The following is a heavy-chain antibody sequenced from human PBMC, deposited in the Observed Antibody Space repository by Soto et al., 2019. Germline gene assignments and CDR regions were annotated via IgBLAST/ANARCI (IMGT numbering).Heavy chain of an antibody. Sequence: QVQLVESGGGVVQPGRSLRLSCAASGFTSSSYGMHWVRQAPGTGLEWVAVIWYDGSNKYYADSVKGRFTISRDNSKNTLYLQMNSPRAEDTAGYYCARDGYYFDSSGWGQGTLVTVSS. CDR1: GFTSSSYG. CDR2: IWYDGSNK. J-gene: IGHJ4*02. V-gene: IGHV3-33*01. D-gene: IGHD3-22*01. CDR3: ARDGYYFDSSG.